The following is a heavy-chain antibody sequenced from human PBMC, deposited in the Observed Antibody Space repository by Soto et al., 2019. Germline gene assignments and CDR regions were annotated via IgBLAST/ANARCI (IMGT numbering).Heavy chain of an antibody. Sequence: EVQLVESGGGLVQPGGSLRLSCEASGFTFSRHWLHWVRQAPGEGLVSVSRISPDGSDTNYADSVEGRFTISRDNAKSTLYLDMNSLRAEDTGVYYCARPRTMIYSAFDTWGQGKTVTVSS. D-gene: IGHD3-22*01. CDR2: ISPDGSDT. CDR1: GFTFSRHW. J-gene: IGHJ3*02. V-gene: IGHV3-74*01. CDR3: ARPRTMIYSAFDT.